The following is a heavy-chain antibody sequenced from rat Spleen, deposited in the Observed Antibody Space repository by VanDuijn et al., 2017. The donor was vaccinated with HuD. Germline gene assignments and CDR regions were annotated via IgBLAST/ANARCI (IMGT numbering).Heavy chain of an antibody. D-gene: IGHD1-4*01. V-gene: IGHV5S14*01. CDR1: GFTFSNYG. CDR3: ATAGARVSRFAY. Sequence: EVQLVESGGGLVQPGRSLKLSCAASGFTFSNYGMAWVRQTPTKGLEWVASINTGGGNPYYPDSMKGRFTISRDIARSTLYLQMNSLRSEDTATYYCATAGARVSRFAYWGQGVMVTVSS. CDR2: INTGGGNP. J-gene: IGHJ2*01.